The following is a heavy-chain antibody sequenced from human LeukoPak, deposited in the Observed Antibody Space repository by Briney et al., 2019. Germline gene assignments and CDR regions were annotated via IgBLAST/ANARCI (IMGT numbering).Heavy chain of an antibody. V-gene: IGHV4-34*01. CDR3: ARVRSGSYYLDY. J-gene: IGHJ4*02. CDR2: INHSGST. CDR1: GGSFSGYY. Sequence: SETLSLTCAAYGGSFSGYYWSWIRQPPGKGLGWIGEINHSGSTNYNPSLKSRVTISVDTSKNQFSLKLSSVTAADTAVYYCARVRSGSYYLDYWGQGTLVTVSS. D-gene: IGHD1-26*01.